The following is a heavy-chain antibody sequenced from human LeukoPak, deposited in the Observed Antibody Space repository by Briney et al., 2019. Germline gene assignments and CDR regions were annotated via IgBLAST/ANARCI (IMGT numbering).Heavy chain of an antibody. J-gene: IGHJ4*02. D-gene: IGHD6-13*01. CDR3: ARLTSSWSFDY. Sequence: GESLKISCKGSGYSFTSYWIGWVRQMPGKGLEWMGIVSPDGSDTRYSPSFQGQVTISADKSITTAYLQWSSLKASDTAMYYCARLTSSWSFDYWGQGTLVTVSS. CDR2: VSPDGSDT. V-gene: IGHV5-51*01. CDR1: GYSFTSYW.